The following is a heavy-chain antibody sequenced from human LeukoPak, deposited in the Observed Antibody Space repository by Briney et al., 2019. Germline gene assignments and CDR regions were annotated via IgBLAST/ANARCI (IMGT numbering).Heavy chain of an antibody. Sequence: GGSLRLSCAASGFTFSSYWMSWVRQAPGKGLEWVANIKQDGSEKYYVDSVKGRFTISRDNAKNSLYLQMNSLRIEDTAAYYCAKVGSGWYGVDYWGQGTLVTVSS. CDR3: AKVGSGWYGVDY. CDR1: GFTFSSYW. J-gene: IGHJ4*02. V-gene: IGHV3-7*01. D-gene: IGHD6-19*01. CDR2: IKQDGSEK.